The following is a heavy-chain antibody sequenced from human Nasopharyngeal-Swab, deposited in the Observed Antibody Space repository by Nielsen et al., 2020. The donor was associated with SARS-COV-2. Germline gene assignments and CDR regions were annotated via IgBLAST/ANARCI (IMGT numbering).Heavy chain of an antibody. CDR2: IWYDGSNK. V-gene: IGHV3-33*01. D-gene: IGHD3-22*01. Sequence: LKISCAASGFTFSSYGMHWVRQAPGKGLEWVAVIWYDGSNKYYADSVKGRFTISRDNSKNTLYLQMNSLRAEDTAVYYCARGVYNSSGYYPPAYYMDVWGKGTTVTISS. CDR1: GFTFSSYG. J-gene: IGHJ6*03. CDR3: ARGVYNSSGYYPPAYYMDV.